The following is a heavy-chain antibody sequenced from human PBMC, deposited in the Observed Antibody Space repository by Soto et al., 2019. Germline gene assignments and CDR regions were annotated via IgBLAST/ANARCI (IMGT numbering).Heavy chain of an antibody. CDR3: TGTYYYDSSGYFVHP. D-gene: IGHD3-22*01. V-gene: IGHV3-73*01. CDR1: GFTFSGSA. J-gene: IGHJ5*02. Sequence: PGGSLRLSCAASGFTFSGSAMHWVRQASGKGLEWVGRIRSKANSYATAYAASVKGRFTISRDDSKNTAYLQMNSLKTEDTAVYYCTGTYYYDSSGYFVHPWGQGTLVTVSS. CDR2: IRSKANSYAT.